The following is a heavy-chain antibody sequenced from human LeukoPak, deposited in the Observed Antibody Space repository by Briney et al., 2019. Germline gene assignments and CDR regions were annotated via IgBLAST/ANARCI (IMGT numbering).Heavy chain of an antibody. CDR2: ISWNSGSI. V-gene: IGHV3-9*01. D-gene: IGHD1-26*01. J-gene: IGHJ4*02. CDR3: AKGYSGSYYEIDY. Sequence: GGSLRLSCTVSGFTVSSNSMSWVRQAPGKGLEWVSGISWNSGSIGYADSVKGRFTISRDNAKNSLYLQMNSLRAEDTALYYCAKGYSGSYYEIDYWGQGTLVTVSS. CDR1: GFTVSSNS.